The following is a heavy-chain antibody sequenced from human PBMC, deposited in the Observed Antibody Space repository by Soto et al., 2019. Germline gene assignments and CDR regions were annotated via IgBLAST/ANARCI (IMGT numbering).Heavy chain of an antibody. Sequence: SETLSLTCTVSGGSISSGGYYWSWIRQHPGKGLEWIGYIYYSGSTYYNPSLKSRVTISVDTSKNQFSLKLSSVTAADTAVYYCARHGNYGSGSYYYYYYGMDVWGQGTTVTVSS. CDR2: IYYSGST. D-gene: IGHD3-10*01. CDR1: GGSISSGGYY. J-gene: IGHJ6*02. V-gene: IGHV4-31*03. CDR3: ARHGNYGSGSYYYYYYGMDV.